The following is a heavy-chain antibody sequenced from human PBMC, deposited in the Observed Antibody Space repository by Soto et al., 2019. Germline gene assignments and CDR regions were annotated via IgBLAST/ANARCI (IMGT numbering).Heavy chain of an antibody. V-gene: IGHV1-18*01. CDR3: ARDFEAGGHPVGGFDY. D-gene: IGHD3-10*01. Sequence: QVQLVQSGTEVKKPGASVKVSCKASGYTFTRFGINWVRQAPGQGLEWMGWISGHNGNTHSAQNFQGRVTVTTDTSTSTAYVELRSRRSDDTAVNYCARDFEAGGHPVGGFDYWGQGTLVTVSS. CDR1: GYTFTRFG. J-gene: IGHJ4*02. CDR2: ISGHNGNT.